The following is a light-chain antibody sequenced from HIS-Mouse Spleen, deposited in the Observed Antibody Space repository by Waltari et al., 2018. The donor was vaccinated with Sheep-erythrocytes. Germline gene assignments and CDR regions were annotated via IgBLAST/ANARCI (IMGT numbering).Light chain of an antibody. V-gene: IGLV3-10*01. CDR3: YSTDSSGNHRV. CDR2: EDG. CDR1: ALPKKY. Sequence: SYELTQPPSVSVSPGQTARITCPGDALPKKYAYWYQPKSGQAPVLVIYEDGNRPSGMPVGFSGSSSGTMATLTISGAQVEDEADYYCYSTDSSGNHRVFGGGTKLTVL. J-gene: IGLJ2*01.